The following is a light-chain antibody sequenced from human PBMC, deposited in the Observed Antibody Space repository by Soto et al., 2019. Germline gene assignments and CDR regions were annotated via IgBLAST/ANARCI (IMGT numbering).Light chain of an antibody. CDR3: AAWDDSLDGYV. CDR2: SNN. CDR1: GSKIGSNS. V-gene: IGLV1-44*01. J-gene: IGLJ1*01. Sequence: QSALTQPPSASGTPGQRVSISCSGSGSKIGSNSVNWYQQLPGAAPKLLIYSNNQRPSGVPDRFSGSKSGASASLAIIGLQSEDEADYYCAAWDDSLDGYVFGTGTKVTVL.